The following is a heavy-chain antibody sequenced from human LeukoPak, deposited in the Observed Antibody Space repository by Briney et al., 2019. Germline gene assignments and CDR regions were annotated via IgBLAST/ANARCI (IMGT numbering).Heavy chain of an antibody. Sequence: GGSLRLSCEASGFSFSTSAMHWVRQAPGKGLDWVSFIRYENSDKYYSDSVRGRFTISRDNSKNTLYLQMNSLRVEDTAVYYCAKLLQGPGTEYWGQGTLVTVSS. CDR2: IRYENSDK. V-gene: IGHV3-30*02. D-gene: IGHD1-1*01. CDR3: AKLLQGPGTEY. CDR1: GFSFSTSA. J-gene: IGHJ4*02.